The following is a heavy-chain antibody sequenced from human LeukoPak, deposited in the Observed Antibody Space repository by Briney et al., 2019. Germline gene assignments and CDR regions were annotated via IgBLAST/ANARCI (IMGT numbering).Heavy chain of an antibody. Sequence: GGSLRLSCAASGFTVSSNYMSWVRQAPGKGLEWVSTISGSGGTTYYADSVEGQFTISRDNSKNTVSLQMNSLRAEDTAIYYCAKSVSPGGYVGSLYFFDDWGQGTLVTVSS. CDR3: AKSVSPGGYVGSLYFFDD. V-gene: IGHV3-23*01. CDR2: ISGSGGTT. CDR1: GFTVSSNY. J-gene: IGHJ4*02. D-gene: IGHD1-26*01.